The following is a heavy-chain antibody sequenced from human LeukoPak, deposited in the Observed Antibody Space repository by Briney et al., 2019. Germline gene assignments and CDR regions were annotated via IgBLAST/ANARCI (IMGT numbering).Heavy chain of an antibody. D-gene: IGHD1-26*01. V-gene: IGHV3-11*04. CDR3: ARDEVGGSYAY. CDR1: GFTFSNAW. CDR2: ISRSGSTK. Sequence: GGSLRLSCAASGFTFSNAWMSWVRQAPGKGLEWVSSISRSGSTKYYADSVKGRFTISRDNAKNSLYLEMNSLRAEDTAVYYCARDEVGGSYAYWGQGTLVTVSS. J-gene: IGHJ4*02.